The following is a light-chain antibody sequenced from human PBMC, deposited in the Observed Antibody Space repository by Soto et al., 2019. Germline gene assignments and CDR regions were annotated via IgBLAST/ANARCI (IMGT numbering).Light chain of an antibody. J-gene: IGLJ3*02. Sequence: QPVLTQSPSASASLGASVKLTCTLSSGYSTYAIAWHQQQSEKGPRFLMKINYDGTHSKGDGFFDRFSGSSSGAERHLTISSLQSEDEADYYCQSLGTGIQVFGEGPSSPS. CDR2: INYDGTH. V-gene: IGLV4-69*01. CDR3: QSLGTGIQV. CDR1: SGYSTYA.